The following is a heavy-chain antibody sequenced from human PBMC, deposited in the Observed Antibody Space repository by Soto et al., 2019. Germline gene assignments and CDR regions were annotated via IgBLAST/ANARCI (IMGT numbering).Heavy chain of an antibody. V-gene: IGHV1-2*02. J-gene: IGHJ4*02. CDR3: ARVLAKGGRSAGFDY. CDR2: INSKSGGI. D-gene: IGHD6-13*01. CDR1: GDTFTANY. Sequence: ASVKVSCKASGDTFTANYIHWVRQAPGQGFEWMGWINSKSGGIKYPQKFQGRVTMTRDTSLSTVYMTLTGLTSDDTAVYYCARVLAKGGRSAGFDYWGQRTLVTVSS.